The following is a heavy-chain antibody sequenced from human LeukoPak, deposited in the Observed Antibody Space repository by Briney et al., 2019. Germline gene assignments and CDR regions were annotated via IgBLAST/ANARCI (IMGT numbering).Heavy chain of an antibody. CDR3: ARLESPRWFDY. V-gene: IGHV1-46*01. CDR1: GYTFTSYA. Sequence: ASVKVSCKASGYTFTSYAINWVRQAPGQGLEWMGIINPSGGSTSYAQKFQGRVTMTRDMSTSTVYMELSSLRSEDTAVYYCARLESPRWFDYWGQGTLVTVSS. J-gene: IGHJ4*02. D-gene: IGHD1-1*01. CDR2: INPSGGST.